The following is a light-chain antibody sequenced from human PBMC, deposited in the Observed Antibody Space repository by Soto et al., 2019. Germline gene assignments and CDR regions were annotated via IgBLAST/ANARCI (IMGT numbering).Light chain of an antibody. Sequence: EIQMTQSPSTLSAAVGDRVTITSRCSQRIDTWLAWYQQKPGKAPELLIYAASTLQSGVPARFSGSGSGTEFTLTISSLQSEDFAVYYCQQYNNWLPITFGQGTRLEI. CDR3: QQYNNWLPIT. CDR1: QRIDTW. V-gene: IGKV1-5*01. J-gene: IGKJ5*01. CDR2: AAS.